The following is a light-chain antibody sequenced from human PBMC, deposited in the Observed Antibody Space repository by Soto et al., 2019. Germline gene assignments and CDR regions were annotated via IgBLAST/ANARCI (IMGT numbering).Light chain of an antibody. CDR1: QSVGGN. Sequence: EIVMTQSPATLSVSPGERATLSCRASQSVGGNLAWYQQKPGQAPRLLIYGASTRATGIPARFSGSGSGTEFTLTISSLQSEDFAVYYCQQYNNWPPWTFGQGTKVEFK. J-gene: IGKJ1*01. CDR3: QQYNNWPPWT. CDR2: GAS. V-gene: IGKV3-15*01.